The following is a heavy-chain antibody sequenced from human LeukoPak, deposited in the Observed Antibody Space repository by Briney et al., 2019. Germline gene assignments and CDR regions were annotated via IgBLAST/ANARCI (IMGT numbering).Heavy chain of an antibody. CDR2: IWYDGSKK. V-gene: IGHV3-33*01. Sequence: PGTSLRLSCAASGFTFSTYGMHWVRQAPDKGLEWVAVIWYDGSKKYYTDSVEGRSTISRDMSKNTLYLQMNSLRAEDTALYYCARSTTSDGFDIWGQGTMVTVSS. J-gene: IGHJ3*02. D-gene: IGHD4-11*01. CDR1: GFTFSTYG. CDR3: ARSTTSDGFDI.